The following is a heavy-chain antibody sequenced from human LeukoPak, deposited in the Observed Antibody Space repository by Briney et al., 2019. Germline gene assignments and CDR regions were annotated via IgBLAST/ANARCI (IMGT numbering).Heavy chain of an antibody. CDR1: GFTFSSYS. D-gene: IGHD5-24*01. CDR2: ISYDGSNK. J-gene: IGHJ4*02. V-gene: IGHV3-30*18. CDR3: AKGGEMATN. Sequence: QAGGSLRLSCAASGFTFSSYSMNWVRQAPGKGLEWVAVISYDGSNKYYADSVKGRFTISRDNSKNTLYLQMNSLRAEDTAVYYCAKGGEMATNWGQGTLVTVSS.